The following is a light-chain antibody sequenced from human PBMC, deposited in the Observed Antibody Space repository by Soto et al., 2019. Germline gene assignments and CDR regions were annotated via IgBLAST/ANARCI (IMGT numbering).Light chain of an antibody. Sequence: IQMTQSPSTLSGSVGDRVTITCRASQTISSWLAWYQQKPGKAPKLLIYKASTLKSGVPSRFGGSGSGTDFTLTISRLEPEDFAVYYCQQYGSSPTFGQGTKVDIK. CDR3: QQYGSSPT. CDR2: KAS. V-gene: IGKV1-5*03. CDR1: QTISSW. J-gene: IGKJ1*01.